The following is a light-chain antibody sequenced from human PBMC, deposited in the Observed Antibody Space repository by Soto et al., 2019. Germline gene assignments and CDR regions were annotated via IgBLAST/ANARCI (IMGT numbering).Light chain of an antibody. J-gene: IGLJ2*01. V-gene: IGLV2-14*01. CDR2: EVS. CDR3: NSCTDTPILI. CDR1: SSDVGDYKY. Sequence: QSALTQPASVSGSPGQSITISCTGTSSDVGDYKYVSWYQQHPGKAPKLIIYEVSNRPSGISNRFSGSKSGNTASLTISGLQDEEEADYYCNSCTDTPILIFGGGTKLTVL.